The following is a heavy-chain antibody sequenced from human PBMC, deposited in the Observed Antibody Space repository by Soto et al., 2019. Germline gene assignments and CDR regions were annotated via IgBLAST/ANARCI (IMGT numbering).Heavy chain of an antibody. CDR2: INAGNGNT. V-gene: IGHV1-3*01. CDR3: ASLYYDFWSGYYPTRDAFDI. J-gene: IGHJ3*02. CDR1: GYTFSTYA. D-gene: IGHD3-3*01. Sequence: ASVKVSCKTSGYTFSTYAMHWVSQAPGQRLEWMGWINAGNGNTKYSQKFQGRVTITRDTSASTAYMELSSLRSEDTAVYYCASLYYDFWSGYYPTRDAFDIWGQGTMVTVSS.